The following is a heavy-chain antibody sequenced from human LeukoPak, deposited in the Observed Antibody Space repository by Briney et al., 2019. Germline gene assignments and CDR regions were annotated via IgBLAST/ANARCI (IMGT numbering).Heavy chain of an antibody. D-gene: IGHD6-6*01. Sequence: GGSLRLSCAASGFTFSSYGMHWVRQAPGKGLEWVSVIYSGGGTYHADSVRGRFTISRDTSKNTLYLQMNSLRAEDTAVYYCVREGYSSSFGYWGQGTLVTVSS. V-gene: IGHV3-53*01. CDR2: IYSGGGT. CDR1: GFTFSSYG. CDR3: VREGYSSSFGY. J-gene: IGHJ4*02.